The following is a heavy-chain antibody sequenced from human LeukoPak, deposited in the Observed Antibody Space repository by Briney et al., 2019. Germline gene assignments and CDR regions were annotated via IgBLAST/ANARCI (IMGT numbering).Heavy chain of an antibody. CDR2: IYPGDSDT. J-gene: IGHJ4*02. D-gene: IGHD2-2*02. Sequence: GESLQISCKGSGYSFTSYWIGWVRRLPGKGLEWMGIIYPGDSDTRYSPSFQGQVTISADKSISTAYLQWSSLKASDTAMYYCALTTLPATAIPTGFDYWGQGTLVTVSS. CDR3: ALTTLPATAIPTGFDY. CDR1: GYSFTSYW. V-gene: IGHV5-51*01.